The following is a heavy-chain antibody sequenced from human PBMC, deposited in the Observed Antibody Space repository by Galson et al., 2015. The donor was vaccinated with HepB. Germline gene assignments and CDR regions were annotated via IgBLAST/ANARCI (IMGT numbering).Heavy chain of an antibody. D-gene: IGHD3-22*01. CDR3: VKGGTSGYYLY. CDR2: IYNGDSA. V-gene: IGHV3-53*01. J-gene: IGHJ4*02. Sequence: SLRLSCAASGFTVSDTHMSWVRQAPGKGLEWVSVIYNGDSANYADSVKGRFTISRDSSKNTLYLQMNSLRVEDTAVYYCVKGGTSGYYLYWGQGTLVAVSS. CDR1: GFTVSDTH.